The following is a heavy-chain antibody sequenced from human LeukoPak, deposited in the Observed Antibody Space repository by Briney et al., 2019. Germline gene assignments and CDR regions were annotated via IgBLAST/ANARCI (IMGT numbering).Heavy chain of an antibody. CDR2: ISSSSSYI. CDR1: GFTFRSYS. J-gene: IGHJ4*02. CDR3: ARDRVYGTAYSSSKPLDY. Sequence: PGGSLRLSCAASGFTFRSYSMNWVRQAPGKGLEWVSSISSSSSYIYYADSVKGRFTISRDNAKNSLYLQMNSLRAEDTAVYYCARDRVYGTAYSSSKPLDYWGQGTLVTVSS. V-gene: IGHV3-21*01. D-gene: IGHD6-6*01.